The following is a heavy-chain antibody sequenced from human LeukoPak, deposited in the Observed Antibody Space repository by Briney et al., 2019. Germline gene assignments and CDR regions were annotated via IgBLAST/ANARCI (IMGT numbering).Heavy chain of an antibody. Sequence: PGGSLRLSCAASGFTFSSYTMNWVRQAPGKGLEWVSTISNSSSYIYYADSVKGRFTISRDNAKNSLYLQMNSLRAEDTAVYYCAREGILGYCSGSSCYSDYWGQGTLVTVSS. CDR1: GFTFSSYT. CDR3: AREGILGYCSGSSCYSDY. CDR2: ISNSSSYI. J-gene: IGHJ4*02. V-gene: IGHV3-21*01. D-gene: IGHD2-15*01.